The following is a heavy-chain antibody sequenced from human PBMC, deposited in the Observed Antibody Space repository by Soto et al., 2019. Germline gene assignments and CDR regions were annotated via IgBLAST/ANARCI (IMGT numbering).Heavy chain of an antibody. CDR3: ARDSRILGYCSSTSCHAYYYYGMDV. V-gene: IGHV4-31*03. J-gene: IGHJ6*02. CDR1: GGSISSGGYY. D-gene: IGHD2-2*01. CDR2: IYYSGST. Sequence: SETLSLTCTVSGGSISSGGYYWSWIRQHPGKSLEWIGYIYYSGSTYYNPSLKSRVTISVDTSKNQFSLELSSVTAADTAVYYCARDSRILGYCSSTSCHAYYYYGMDVWGQGTTVTVSS.